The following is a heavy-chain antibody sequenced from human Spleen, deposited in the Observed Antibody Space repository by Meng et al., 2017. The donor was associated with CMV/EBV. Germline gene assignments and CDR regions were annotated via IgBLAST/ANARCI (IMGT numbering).Heavy chain of an antibody. J-gene: IGHJ4*02. Sequence: GSLRLSCTVSGGSVSSSAHFWGWIRQSPGKGLEWIASVYYSGTPYYNPSVESRVTISVDRSKNQFSLNLTSVTAADTAVYYCARLTILLAVDYWGQGALVTVSS. CDR1: GGSVSSSAHF. D-gene: IGHD2-21*01. V-gene: IGHV4-39*07. CDR2: VYYSGTP. CDR3: ARLTILLAVDY.